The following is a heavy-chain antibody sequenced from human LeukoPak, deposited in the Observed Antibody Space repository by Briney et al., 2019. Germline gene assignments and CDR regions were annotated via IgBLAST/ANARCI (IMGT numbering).Heavy chain of an antibody. D-gene: IGHD4-23*01. CDR2: INPYSGDT. V-gene: IGHV1-2*02. CDR1: GYSFTGYY. Sequence: ASVKVSCKASGYSFTGYYIHWLRQAPGQGLEWMGWINPYSGDTNYARKFQGRVTMTRDTSISTAYMELSSLRSEDTAVYHCARGDYGGKVSQHWGQGTLVTVSS. CDR3: ARGDYGGKVSQH. J-gene: IGHJ1*01.